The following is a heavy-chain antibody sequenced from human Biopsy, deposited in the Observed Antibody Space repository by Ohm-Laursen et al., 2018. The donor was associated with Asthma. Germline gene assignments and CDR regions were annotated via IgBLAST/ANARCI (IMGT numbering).Heavy chain of an antibody. CDR1: GFTFMTYG. J-gene: IGHJ4*02. CDR3: ARGDSSGWSHCYFDY. D-gene: IGHD6-19*01. Sequence: SLRLSCTAPGFTFMTYGMHWVRQAPGKGLEWVSVIYSGGTSRTADSVRGRFTISRDFSKNTLHLQMHSLRVEDTAVYYCARGDSSGWSHCYFDYWGQGTLVTVSS. V-gene: IGHV3-NL1*01. CDR2: IYSGGTSR.